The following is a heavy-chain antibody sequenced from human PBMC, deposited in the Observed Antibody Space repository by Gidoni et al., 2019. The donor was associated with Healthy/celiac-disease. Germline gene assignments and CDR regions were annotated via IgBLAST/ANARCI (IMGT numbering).Heavy chain of an antibody. CDR3: ARGARITIFGVVITPRGYFQH. Sequence: QVQLQQWGAGLLKPSETLSLTCAVYGGSFSGYYWSWIRQPPGKGLEWIGEINHSGSTNYNPSLKSRVTISVDTSKNQFSLKLSSVTAADTAVYYCARGARITIFGVVITPRGYFQHWGQGTLVTVSS. CDR2: INHSGST. D-gene: IGHD3-3*01. J-gene: IGHJ1*01. V-gene: IGHV4-34*01. CDR1: GGSFSGYY.